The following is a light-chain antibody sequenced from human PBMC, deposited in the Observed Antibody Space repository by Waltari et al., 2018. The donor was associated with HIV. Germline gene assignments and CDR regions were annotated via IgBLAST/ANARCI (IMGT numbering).Light chain of an antibody. CDR2: GAS. V-gene: IGKV3-20*01. CDR3: QQFADSLLT. J-gene: IGKJ4*01. CDR1: QSVNVNY. Sequence: EIVMTQSPGTLSLSPGETATLNCRASQSVNVNYLAWYQQKPGQPPRLLMYGASTRNTGVPDRFTGIGSGTDFTLTISRLEADDFAVYYCQQFADSLLTFGGGTKVEIK.